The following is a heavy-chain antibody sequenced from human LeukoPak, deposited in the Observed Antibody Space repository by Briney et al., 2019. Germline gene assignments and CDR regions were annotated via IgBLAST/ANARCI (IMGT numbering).Heavy chain of an antibody. D-gene: IGHD3-10*02. V-gene: IGHV4-34*11. Sequence: SETLSLTCAVYGGSFSGYYWSWIRQPPGKELEWIATMYYYGSTYNNPSLKSRVTISKDTSKNQFSLNLNSVSAADTAVYYCATGVRGFWYYFDYWGQGALVTVSS. CDR3: ATGVRGFWYYFDY. J-gene: IGHJ4*02. CDR1: GGSFSGYY. CDR2: MYYYGST.